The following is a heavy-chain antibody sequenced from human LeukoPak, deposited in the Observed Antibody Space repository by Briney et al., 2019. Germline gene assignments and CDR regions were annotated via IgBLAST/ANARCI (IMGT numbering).Heavy chain of an antibody. Sequence: SVKVSYKASGGTFSSYAISWVRQAPGQGLEWMGRIIPILGIANYAQKFQGRVTITADKSTSTAYMELSSLRSEDTAVYYCARVPAAYYYYYGMDVWGQGTTVTVSS. J-gene: IGHJ6*02. D-gene: IGHD2-2*01. V-gene: IGHV1-69*04. CDR3: ARVPAAYYYYYGMDV. CDR2: IIPILGIA. CDR1: GGTFSSYA.